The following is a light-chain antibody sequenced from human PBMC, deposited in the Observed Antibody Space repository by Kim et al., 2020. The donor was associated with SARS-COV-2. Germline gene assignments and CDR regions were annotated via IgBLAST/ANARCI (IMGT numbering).Light chain of an antibody. V-gene: IGLV1-47*01. J-gene: IGLJ3*02. CDR1: SSNIGRNY. Sequence: QSVLTQSTSASGTPGQTVTISCSGSSSNIGRNYVYWYQQIPGTAPKLLIYRSNQRPSWVPDRFSGSKSGASASLAISGLRSEDESDYYCAAWDDNLSGVVFGGGTQLTVL. CDR3: AAWDDNLSGVV. CDR2: RSN.